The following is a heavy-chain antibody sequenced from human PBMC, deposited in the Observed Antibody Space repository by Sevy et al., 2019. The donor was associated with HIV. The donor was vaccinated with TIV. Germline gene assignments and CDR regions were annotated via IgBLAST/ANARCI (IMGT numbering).Heavy chain of an antibody. V-gene: IGHV3-7*01. CDR3: ARIRGYSYGYVQIVFDY. D-gene: IGHD5-18*01. Sequence: GGSLRLSCAASGFTFSSYWMSWVRQAPGKGLEWVANIKQDGSEKYYVDSVKGRFTISRDNAKNSLYLQMNSLRAEDTAVYYCARIRGYSYGYVQIVFDYWGQGTLVTVSS. CDR2: IKQDGSEK. J-gene: IGHJ4*02. CDR1: GFTFSSYW.